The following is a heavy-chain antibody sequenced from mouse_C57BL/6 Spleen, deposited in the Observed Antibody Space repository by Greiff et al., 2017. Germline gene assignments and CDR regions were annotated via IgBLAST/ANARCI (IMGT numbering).Heavy chain of an antibody. J-gene: IGHJ4*01. CDR2: ISSGSSTI. CDR1: GFTFSDYG. CDR3: ARDYDYGTPSY. Sequence: EVHLVESGGGLVKPGGSLKLSCAASGFTFSDYGMHWVRQAPEKGLEWVAYISSGSSTIYYADTVKGRFTISRDNAKNTLFLQMTSLRSEDTAMYYCARDYDYGTPSYWGQGTSVTVSS. V-gene: IGHV5-17*01. D-gene: IGHD2-4*01.